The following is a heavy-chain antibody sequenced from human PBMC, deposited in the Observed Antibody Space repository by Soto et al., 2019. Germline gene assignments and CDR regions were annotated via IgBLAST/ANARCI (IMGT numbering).Heavy chain of an antibody. CDR3: ARIRCSGGSCYVYDMDV. CDR2: ISAYNGNT. V-gene: IGHV1-18*04. D-gene: IGHD2-15*01. J-gene: IGHJ6*02. CDR1: GYTFTSYY. Sequence: ASVKVSCKASGYTFTSYYMHWVRQAPGQGLEWMGWISAYNGNTNYAQKLQGRVTMTTDTSTSTAYMDLRSLRSDDTAVYYCARIRCSGGSCYVYDMDVWGQGTTVTVSS.